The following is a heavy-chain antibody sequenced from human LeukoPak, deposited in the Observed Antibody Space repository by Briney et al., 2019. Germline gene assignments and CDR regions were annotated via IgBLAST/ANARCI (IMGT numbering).Heavy chain of an antibody. Sequence: SVKVSCKASGYPFTSYAISWVRQAPGQGLEWMGGIIPIFGTANYAQKFQGRVTITADESTSTAYMELSSLRSEDTAVYYCTEGSGSYYNFDYWGQGTLVTVSS. J-gene: IGHJ4*02. CDR1: GYPFTSYA. CDR3: TEGSGSYYNFDY. D-gene: IGHD3-10*01. V-gene: IGHV1-69*13. CDR2: IIPIFGTA.